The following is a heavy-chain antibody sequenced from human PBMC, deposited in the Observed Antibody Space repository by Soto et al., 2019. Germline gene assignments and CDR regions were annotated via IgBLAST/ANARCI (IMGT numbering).Heavy chain of an antibody. CDR1: GFTFSRYN. V-gene: IGHV3-48*01. D-gene: IGHD5-12*01. CDR2: ISASSSSI. J-gene: IGHJ4*02. Sequence: EVQLVESGGALVQPGGSLRLSCEASGFTFSRYNMNWVRQAPGKGLDWVSYISASSSSIYYADSVKGRFTISRDNAKNSLSLQINSLRAEETGVYYCAGDPSRGDDIDHDYWGQGALVTVSS. CDR3: AGDPSRGDDIDHDY.